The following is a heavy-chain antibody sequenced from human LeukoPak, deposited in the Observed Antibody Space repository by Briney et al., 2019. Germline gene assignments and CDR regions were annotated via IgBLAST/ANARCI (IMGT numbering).Heavy chain of an antibody. D-gene: IGHD5-24*01. J-gene: IGHJ6*02. CDR2: FDPEDGET. CDR1: GYTLTELT. V-gene: IGHV1-24*01. Sequence: GASVKVSCKVSGYTLTELTMHWVRQAPGKGLEWMGGFDPEDGETIYAQKFQGRVTMTEDTSTDTAYMELSSLRSEDTAVYYCARSPASRWLQWPYYYGMDVWGQGTTVTVSS. CDR3: ARSPASRWLQWPYYYGMDV.